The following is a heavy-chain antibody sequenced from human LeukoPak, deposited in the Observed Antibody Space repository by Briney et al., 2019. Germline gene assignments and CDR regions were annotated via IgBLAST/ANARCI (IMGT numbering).Heavy chain of an antibody. CDR1: GFTFSSYS. CDR3: ARVRGVRDLGY. J-gene: IGHJ4*02. D-gene: IGHD3-10*01. CDR2: ISSSSSTI. V-gene: IGHV3-48*04. Sequence: GGSLRLSCAASGFTFSSYSMNWVRQAPGKGLEWVSYISSSSSTIYYADSVKGRFTISRDNAKNSLYLQMNSPRAEDTAVYYCARVRGVRDLGYWGQGTLVTVSS.